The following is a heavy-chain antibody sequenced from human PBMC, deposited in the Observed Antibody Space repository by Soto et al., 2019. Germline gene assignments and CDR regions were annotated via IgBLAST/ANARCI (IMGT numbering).Heavy chain of an antibody. V-gene: IGHV1-69*04. CDR2: IIPILGIA. D-gene: IGHD3-3*01. J-gene: IGHJ5*02. Sequence: SVKVSFKASGGTFSSYTISWVRQAPGQGLEWMGRIIPILGIANYAQKFQGRVTITADKSTSTAYMELSSLRSEDTAVYYCARDPYYDFWSGYRNWFDPWGQGTLVTVSS. CDR1: GGTFSSYT. CDR3: ARDPYYDFWSGYRNWFDP.